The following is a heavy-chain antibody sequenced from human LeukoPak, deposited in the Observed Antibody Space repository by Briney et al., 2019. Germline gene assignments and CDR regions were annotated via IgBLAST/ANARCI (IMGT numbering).Heavy chain of an antibody. J-gene: IGHJ6*02. CDR3: ARDLSRYDFWSGYYFENYVMDV. CDR1: GGFISSYY. CDR2: IYYSGST. D-gene: IGHD3-3*01. Sequence: PSETLSLTCTVSGGFISSYYWSWIRQPPGKGLEWIGYIYYSGSTNYNPSLKSRVTISVDTSKNQFSLKLSSVTAADTAVYYCARDLSRYDFWSGYYFENYVMDVWGQGTTVTVSS. V-gene: IGHV4-59*01.